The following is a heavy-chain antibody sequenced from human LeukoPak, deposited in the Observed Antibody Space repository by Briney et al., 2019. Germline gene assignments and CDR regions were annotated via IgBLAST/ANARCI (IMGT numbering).Heavy chain of an antibody. CDR1: GGSVNNYF. Sequence: SETLSLTCTVSGGSVNNYFWSWIRQPTGKTLEWIGYILHNGTTNFNPSLKSRAVMSLDKSKNQISLRLSSVTAGDTAVYYCARFGDIYFYRMDVWGQGTTVTVS. J-gene: IGHJ6*02. CDR2: ILHNGTT. V-gene: IGHV4-59*08. D-gene: IGHD3-9*01. CDR3: ARFGDIYFYRMDV.